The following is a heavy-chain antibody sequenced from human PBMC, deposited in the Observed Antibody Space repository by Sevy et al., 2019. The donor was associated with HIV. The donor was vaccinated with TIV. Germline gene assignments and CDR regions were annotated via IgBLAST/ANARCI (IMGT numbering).Heavy chain of an antibody. CDR1: GFTFTDYF. Sequence: GGSLRLSCAASGFTFTDYFIGWVRQAPGKGPEWVANIDQDGSQKNYVDSVKGRFTISRDNAKNSVYLQMNRLRVDDTAVYYCARELWPGDYWGQGTLVTVSS. V-gene: IGHV3-7*01. CDR3: ARELWPGDY. CDR2: IDQDGSQK. J-gene: IGHJ4*02. D-gene: IGHD2-21*01.